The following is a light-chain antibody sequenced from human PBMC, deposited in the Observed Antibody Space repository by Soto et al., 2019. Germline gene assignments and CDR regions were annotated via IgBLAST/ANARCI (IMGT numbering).Light chain of an antibody. CDR3: TSFTSGSPPYV. CDR1: NNDVGAYNY. Sequence: QSVLAQPASVSGSPGQSITISCAGTNNDVGAYNYVSWYQQLPSKAPKLLIYDVKYRPSGVSSRFSGSRSGNTASLTISGLQTEDEADYYCTSFTSGSPPYVLGTGTKVTVL. J-gene: IGLJ1*01. V-gene: IGLV2-14*03. CDR2: DVK.